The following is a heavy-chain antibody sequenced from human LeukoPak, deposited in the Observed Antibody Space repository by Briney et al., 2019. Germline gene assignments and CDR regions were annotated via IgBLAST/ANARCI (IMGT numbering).Heavy chain of an antibody. V-gene: IGHV3-15*01. Sequence: GGSLRLSCAASGFTFSNAWMNWVRQAPGKGLEWVGRIKTKTEGGTTDYAAPVKGRFTISRDDSKNTVYLQMNSLKTEDTAVYYCARSKIWGYYYYYGMDVWGQGTTVTVSS. J-gene: IGHJ6*02. D-gene: IGHD2-15*01. CDR2: IKTKTEGGTT. CDR1: GFTFSNAW. CDR3: ARSKIWGYYYYYGMDV.